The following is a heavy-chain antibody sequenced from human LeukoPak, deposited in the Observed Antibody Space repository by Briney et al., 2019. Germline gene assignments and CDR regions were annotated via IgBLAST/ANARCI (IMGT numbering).Heavy chain of an antibody. D-gene: IGHD6-13*01. V-gene: IGHV1-46*01. J-gene: IGHJ4*02. CDR3: ASVGPGIAAEA. CDR2: INPRDRST. CDR1: GYTFTNYF. Sequence: ASAKVSCKASGYTFTNYFIHWVRQAPGQRLEWMGIINPRDRSTDYPQKFQGRVAMTRDTSTTTVHMVLSSLRSEDTAMYYCASVGPGIAAEAWGQGTLVTVSS.